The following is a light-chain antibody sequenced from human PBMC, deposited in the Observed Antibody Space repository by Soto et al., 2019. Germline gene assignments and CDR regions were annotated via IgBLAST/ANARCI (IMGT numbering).Light chain of an antibody. J-gene: IGKJ2*01. V-gene: IGKV3-20*01. Sequence: EIVLTQSPGTLSLSPGERATLSCRASQSVSSSQLVWYQQKLGQPPRLLFYDASTRATGIPDRFSGSGSGTDFTLIITSLEPEDFALYLCQQHVGPPFTFGQGTRLEIK. CDR3: QQHVGPPFT. CDR2: DAS. CDR1: QSVSSSQ.